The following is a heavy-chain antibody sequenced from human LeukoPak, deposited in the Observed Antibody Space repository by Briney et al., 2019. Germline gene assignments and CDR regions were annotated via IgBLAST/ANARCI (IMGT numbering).Heavy chain of an antibody. D-gene: IGHD5-24*01. CDR2: INPNSGGT. J-gene: IGHJ4*02. V-gene: IGHV1-2*02. CDR3: ARAGRDGYSAGGFDY. CDR1: GYTFTGYY. Sequence: AASVKVSCKASGYTFTGYYMHWGRQAPGQGLEWMGWINPNSGGTNYAQKFQGRVTMTRDTSISTAYMELSRLRSDDTAVYYCARAGRDGYSAGGFDYWGQGTLVTVSS.